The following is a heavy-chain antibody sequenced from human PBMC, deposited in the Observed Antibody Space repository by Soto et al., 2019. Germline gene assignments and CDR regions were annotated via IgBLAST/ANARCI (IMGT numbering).Heavy chain of an antibody. CDR1: GFTFSSYA. Sequence: EVQLLESGGGLEQPGGSLRLSCAASGFTFSSYAMSWVRQAPGKGLEWVSAISGSGGSTYYADSVKGRFTISRDNSKNTLYLPMDSLRAEDTAVYYCAKDQDSVASVVYWGQGTLVTVSS. V-gene: IGHV3-23*01. J-gene: IGHJ4*02. CDR2: ISGSGGST. D-gene: IGHD2-15*01. CDR3: AKDQDSVASVVY.